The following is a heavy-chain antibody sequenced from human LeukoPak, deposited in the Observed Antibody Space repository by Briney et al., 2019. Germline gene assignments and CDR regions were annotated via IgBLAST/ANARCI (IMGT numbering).Heavy chain of an antibody. J-gene: IGHJ4*02. CDR3: ARGNLDY. CDR2: ISSSSSSI. Sequence: GGSLRLSCAASGFTFSNHAMHWVRQAPGKGLEWISYISSSSSSIYYADSVKGRFTISRDNAKNSLYLQMNSLRAEDTAIYYCARGNLDYWGQGTLVTVSS. CDR1: GFTFSNHA. V-gene: IGHV3-48*01.